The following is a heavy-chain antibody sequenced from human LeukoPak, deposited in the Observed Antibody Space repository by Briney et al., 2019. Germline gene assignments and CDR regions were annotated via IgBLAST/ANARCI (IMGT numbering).Heavy chain of an antibody. J-gene: IGHJ4*02. D-gene: IGHD4-17*01. V-gene: IGHV3-30*14. Sequence: GGSLRLSCAASGFTFSSYVMYWVRQAPGKGLEWVAGMSHDGSNKYYADSVKGRFTISRDNSKNTLYLQMNSLRAEDTAVYSCARESYGDYYFDYWGRGTLVTVSS. CDR3: ARESYGDYYFDY. CDR1: GFTFSSYV. CDR2: MSHDGSNK.